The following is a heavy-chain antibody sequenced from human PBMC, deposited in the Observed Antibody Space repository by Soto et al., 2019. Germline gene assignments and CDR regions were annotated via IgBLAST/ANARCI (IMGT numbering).Heavy chain of an antibody. J-gene: IGHJ5*02. V-gene: IGHV4-59*01. CDR1: GGSISSYY. D-gene: IGHD2-21*01. Sequence: SETLSLTCTVSGGSISSYYWSWIRQPPGKGLEWIGYIYYSGSTNYNPSLKSRVTISVDTSKNQFSLKLSSVTAADTAVYYCARDRLNWFDPWGQGTLVTVSS. CDR2: IYYSGST. CDR3: ARDRLNWFDP.